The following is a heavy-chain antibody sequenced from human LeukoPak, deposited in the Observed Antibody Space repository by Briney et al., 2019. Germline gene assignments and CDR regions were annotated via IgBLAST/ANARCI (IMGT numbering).Heavy chain of an antibody. CDR3: ARGRARGVAAPFDY. D-gene: IGHD3-10*01. J-gene: IGHJ4*02. V-gene: IGHV3-11*05. CDR2: ISSSSSYT. Sequence: GGSLRLSCAASAFTFSDYYMSWIRQAPGKGLEWVSYISSSSSYTNYADSVKGRFTISRDNAKNSLYLQMNSLRADDTVVYYCARGRARGVAAPFDYWGQGTLVTVSS. CDR1: AFTFSDYY.